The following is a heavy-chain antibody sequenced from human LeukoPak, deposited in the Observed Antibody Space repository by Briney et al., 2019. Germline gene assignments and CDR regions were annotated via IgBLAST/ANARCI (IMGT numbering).Heavy chain of an antibody. D-gene: IGHD3-22*01. CDR1: GYTFTSYA. J-gene: IGHJ3*02. CDR3: ARDQYSYYYDSSGYYTDAFDI. Sequence: ASVKVSCKASGYTFTSYAMHWVRQAPGQRLEWMGWINAGNGNTKYSQKFQGRVTITRDTSASTAYMELSSLRSEDTAVYYCARDQYSYYYDSSGYYTDAFDIWGQGTMVTVSS. CDR2: INAGNGNT. V-gene: IGHV1-3*01.